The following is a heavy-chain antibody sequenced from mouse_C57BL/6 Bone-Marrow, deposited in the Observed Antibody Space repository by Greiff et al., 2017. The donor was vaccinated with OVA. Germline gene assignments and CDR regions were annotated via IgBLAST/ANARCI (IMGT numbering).Heavy chain of an antibody. CDR3: ARGWLRRGAWFAY. J-gene: IGHJ3*01. V-gene: IGHV5-4*01. D-gene: IGHD2-2*01. CDR2: ISDGGSYT. Sequence: EVHLVESGGGLVKPGGSLKLSCAASGFTFSSYAMSWVRQTPEKRLEWVATISDGGSYTYYPDNVKGRFTISRDNAKNNLYLQMSHLKSEDTAMYYCARGWLRRGAWFAYWGQGTLVTVSA. CDR1: GFTFSSYA.